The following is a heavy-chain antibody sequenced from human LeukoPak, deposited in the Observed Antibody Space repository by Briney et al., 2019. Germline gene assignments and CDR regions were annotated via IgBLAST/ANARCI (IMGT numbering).Heavy chain of an antibody. Sequence: SETLSLTCTVSGGSISSSSYYWGWIRQPPGKGLEWIGYIYYSGSTNYNPSLKSRVTISVDTSKNQFSLKLSSVTAADTAVYYCARGPGYYPSFYFDYWGQGTLVTVSS. V-gene: IGHV4-61*05. CDR2: IYYSGST. CDR1: GGSISSSSYY. CDR3: ARGPGYYPSFYFDY. D-gene: IGHD1-26*01. J-gene: IGHJ4*02.